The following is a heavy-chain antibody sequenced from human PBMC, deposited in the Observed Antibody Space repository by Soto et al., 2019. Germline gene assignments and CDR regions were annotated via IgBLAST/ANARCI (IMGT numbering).Heavy chain of an antibody. D-gene: IGHD6-13*01. CDR1: GFTFSRFW. J-gene: IGHJ5*02. CDR2: INRDGSEK. V-gene: IGHV3-7*01. Sequence: PGGSLRLSCAASGFTFSRFWMSWVRQAPGKGLEWVANINRDGSEKNYVDSVKGRFTISRDDAKNSLYLQMDSLRAEDTAVYYCARDAAAAATSIGWFDPWGQGTLVTVSS. CDR3: ARDAAAAATSIGWFDP.